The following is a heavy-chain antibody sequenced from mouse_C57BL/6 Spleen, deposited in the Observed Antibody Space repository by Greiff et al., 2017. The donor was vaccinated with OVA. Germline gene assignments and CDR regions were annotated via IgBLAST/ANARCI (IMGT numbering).Heavy chain of an antibody. CDR1: GFTFSSYA. Sequence: EVQVVESGGGLVKPGGSLKLSCAASGFTFSSYAMSWVRQTPEKRLEWVATISDGGSYTYYPDNVKGRFTISRDNAKNNLYLQMSHLRSEDTAMYYCARRSSYPYYFDYWGQGTTLTVSS. D-gene: IGHD1-1*01. CDR3: ARRSSYPYYFDY. V-gene: IGHV5-4*03. J-gene: IGHJ2*01. CDR2: ISDGGSYT.